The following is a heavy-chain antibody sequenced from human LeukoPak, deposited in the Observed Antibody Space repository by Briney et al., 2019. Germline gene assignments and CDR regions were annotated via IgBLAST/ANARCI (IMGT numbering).Heavy chain of an antibody. J-gene: IGHJ4*02. D-gene: IGHD3-10*01. V-gene: IGHV4-4*02. CDR2: VNLQGST. Sequence: SETLSLTCGVSGGSITNTNYWTWVRQPPGKGLEWIGEVNLQGSTNYNPSLESRVTMSVDMSENHISLKLTSVTAADTAVYYCARVHYSGSGLSSYFDYWGQGTLVTVSS. CDR1: GGSITNTNY. CDR3: ARVHYSGSGLSSYFDY.